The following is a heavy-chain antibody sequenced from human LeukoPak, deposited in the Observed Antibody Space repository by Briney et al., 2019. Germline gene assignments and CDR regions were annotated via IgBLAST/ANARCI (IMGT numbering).Heavy chain of an antibody. CDR1: GFSFSDYG. CDR3: AKGDSYGFDY. CDR2: IWSHGNNE. V-gene: IGHV3-30*02. J-gene: IGHJ4*02. D-gene: IGHD5-18*01. Sequence: GGSLRLSCAASGFSFSDYGIHWVRQAPGKGLEWVALIWSHGNNEYYADSVKGRFTISRDNSKNTVHLQMSSLGAEDTAVYYCAKGDSYGFDYWGQGSLVTVSS.